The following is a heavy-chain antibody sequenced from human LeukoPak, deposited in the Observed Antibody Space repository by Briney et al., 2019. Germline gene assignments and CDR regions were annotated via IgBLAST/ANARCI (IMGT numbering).Heavy chain of an antibody. Sequence: ASVKDSCKASGYTFTGYYMHWVRQAPGQGLEWMGWINPNSGGTNYAQKFQGRVTMTRDTSISTAYMELSRLRCDDTAVYYCARDLLVAVAGIDYWGQGTLVTVSS. CDR1: GYTFTGYY. J-gene: IGHJ4*02. D-gene: IGHD6-19*01. CDR2: INPNSGGT. V-gene: IGHV1-2*02. CDR3: ARDLLVAVAGIDY.